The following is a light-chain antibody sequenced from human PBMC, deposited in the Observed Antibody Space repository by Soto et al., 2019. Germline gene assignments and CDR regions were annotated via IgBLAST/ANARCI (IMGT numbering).Light chain of an antibody. V-gene: IGKV1-5*03. Sequence: IQMTQSPSTLSASVGDRVTITCRASRSLQTWLAWYQQKPGKVPKLLIYQASSLQNGVPARFIGSGSGTEFTLTISSLQPDDVAIYYCQQYNDYPLTFGGGTKVDIK. CDR3: QQYNDYPLT. J-gene: IGKJ4*01. CDR2: QAS. CDR1: RSLQTW.